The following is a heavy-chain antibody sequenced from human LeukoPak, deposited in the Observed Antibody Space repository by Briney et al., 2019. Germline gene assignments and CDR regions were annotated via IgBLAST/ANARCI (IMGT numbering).Heavy chain of an antibody. V-gene: IGHV3-21*01. D-gene: IGHD4-17*01. CDR1: GFTFKSYS. J-gene: IGHJ3*02. CDR2: FGTRSSSI. Sequence: GGSLRLSCAASGFTFKSYSMNWVRQAPGKGLEWVSSFGTRSSSIYYGDSVKGRFTISRDNAKNSLHLQMNSLRAEDTAVYYCARGSGNDYGEGFDIWGQGTMVTVSS. CDR3: ARGSGNDYGEGFDI.